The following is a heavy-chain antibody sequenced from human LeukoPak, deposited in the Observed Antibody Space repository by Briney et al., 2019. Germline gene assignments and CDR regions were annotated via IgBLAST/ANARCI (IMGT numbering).Heavy chain of an antibody. CDR2: IDYGGST. CDR3: ARDRLGNTVDY. CDR1: GGSFIPYY. V-gene: IGHV4-59*01. Sequence: PSETLSLTCTVSGGSFIPYYWTWIRQPPGKGLEWIGYIDYGGSTNYSPSLRSRVTMSVDTSNNQFSLKLNSVTAADTAVYYCARDRLGNTVDYWGQGALVTVSS. D-gene: IGHD3-16*01. J-gene: IGHJ4*02.